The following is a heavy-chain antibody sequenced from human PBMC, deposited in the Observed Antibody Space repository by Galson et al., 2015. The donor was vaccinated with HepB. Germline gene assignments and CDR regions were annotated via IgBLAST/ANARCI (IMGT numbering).Heavy chain of an antibody. CDR3: ARDRRYSSGWYVRYYYYGMDV. J-gene: IGHJ6*02. D-gene: IGHD6-19*01. CDR1: GFTFSSYA. V-gene: IGHV3-30-3*01. Sequence: SLRLSCAASGFTFSSYAMHWVRQAPGKGLEWVAVISYDGSNKYYADSVKGRFTISRDNSRNTLYLQMNSLGAEDTAVYYCARDRRYSSGWYVRYYYYGMDVWGQGTTVTVSS. CDR2: ISYDGSNK.